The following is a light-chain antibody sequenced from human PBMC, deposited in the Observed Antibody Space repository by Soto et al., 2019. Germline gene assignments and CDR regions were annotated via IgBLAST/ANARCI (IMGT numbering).Light chain of an antibody. CDR2: AAS. CDR3: QQYNNWPPLT. J-gene: IGKJ4*01. CDR1: QRVSSH. Sequence: EIVMTQSPATLSASPGERATLSCRASQRVSSHFTRYQPKPGHAPRLLIDAASTRATCIPAMFSGSGSGTEFTLTISSLQSEYFAVYYCQQYNNWPPLTVGGGTKVDSK. V-gene: IGKV3-15*01.